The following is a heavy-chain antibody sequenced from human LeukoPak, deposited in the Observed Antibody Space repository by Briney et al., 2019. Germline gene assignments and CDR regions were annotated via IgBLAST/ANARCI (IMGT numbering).Heavy chain of an antibody. D-gene: IGHD1-26*01. CDR1: GYSISSGYY. CDR3: ARDRGGSYPGGG. V-gene: IGHV4-38-2*02. J-gene: IGHJ4*02. Sequence: SETLSLTCTVSGYSISSGYYWGWIRQPPGKGLEWIGSIYHSGSTYYNPSLKSRVTISVDTSKNQFSLKLSSVTAADTAVYYCARDRGGSYPGGGWGQGTLVTVSS. CDR2: IYHSGST.